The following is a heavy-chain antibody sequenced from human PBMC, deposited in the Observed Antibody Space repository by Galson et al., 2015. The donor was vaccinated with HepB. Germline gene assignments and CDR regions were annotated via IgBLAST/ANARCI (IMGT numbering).Heavy chain of an antibody. J-gene: IGHJ4*02. CDR1: GFTFSSYA. CDR3: ARDPSYHGCLFDY. Sequence: SLRLSCAASGFTFSSYAMHWVRQAPGKGLEWVAVISYDGSNKYYADSVKGRFTISRDNSKNTLYLQMNSLRAEDTAVYYCARDPSYHGCLFDYWGQGTLVTVSS. CDR2: ISYDGSNK. D-gene: IGHD3-16*02. V-gene: IGHV3-30-3*01.